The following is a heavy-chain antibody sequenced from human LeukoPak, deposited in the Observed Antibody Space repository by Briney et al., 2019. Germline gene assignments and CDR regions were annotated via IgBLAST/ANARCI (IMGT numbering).Heavy chain of an antibody. Sequence: SETLSLICTVSGGSISSSSYYWGWIRQPRGKGLEWIGSIYYSGSIYYNPSLKSRFPITVDTSKNQFSLKLSSVTAADTAVYYCARGCSSSPENWFDPWGQGTLVTLSS. CDR3: ARGCSSSPENWFDP. CDR2: IYYSGSI. V-gene: IGHV4-39*07. CDR1: GGSISSSSYY. D-gene: IGHD6-6*01. J-gene: IGHJ5*02.